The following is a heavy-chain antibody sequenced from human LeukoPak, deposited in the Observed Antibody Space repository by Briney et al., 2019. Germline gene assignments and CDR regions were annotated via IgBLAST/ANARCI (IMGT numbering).Heavy chain of an antibody. CDR1: GYSISSGYY. CDR3: ARAAAGRLAWFDP. D-gene: IGHD6-13*01. J-gene: IGHJ5*02. Sequence: SETLSLTCAVSGYSISSGYYWGWIRQPPGEGLEWIGSIYHSGSTYYDPSLKSRVTISVDTSKNQFSLKLSSVTAADTAVYYCARAAAGRLAWFDPWGQGTLVTVSS. V-gene: IGHV4-38-2*01. CDR2: IYHSGST.